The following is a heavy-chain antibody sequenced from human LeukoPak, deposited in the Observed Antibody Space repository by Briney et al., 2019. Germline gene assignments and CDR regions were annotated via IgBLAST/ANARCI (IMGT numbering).Heavy chain of an antibody. CDR1: GYTFTGYY. Sequence: ASVKVSCKASGYTFTGYYMHWVRQAPGQRLEWMGWINAGNGNTKYSQKFQGRVTITRDTSASTAYMELSSLRSEDTAVYYCARSGDYGSGSYGHWGQGTLVTVSS. J-gene: IGHJ4*02. CDR2: INAGNGNT. D-gene: IGHD3-10*01. CDR3: ARSGDYGSGSYGH. V-gene: IGHV1-3*01.